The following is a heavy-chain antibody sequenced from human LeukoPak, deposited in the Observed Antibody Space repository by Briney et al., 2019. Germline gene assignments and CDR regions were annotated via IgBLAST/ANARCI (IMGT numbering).Heavy chain of an antibody. Sequence: GGSLRLSCAASGFTFSSYAMSWVRQAPGKGLEWVSAISGSGGSTYYADSVKGRFTISRDNSKNTLYLQMNSLRAEDTAVYYCTKHDYGDYLFYFDYWGQGTLVTVSS. V-gene: IGHV3-23*01. D-gene: IGHD4-17*01. CDR1: GFTFSSYA. CDR2: ISGSGGST. CDR3: TKHDYGDYLFYFDY. J-gene: IGHJ4*02.